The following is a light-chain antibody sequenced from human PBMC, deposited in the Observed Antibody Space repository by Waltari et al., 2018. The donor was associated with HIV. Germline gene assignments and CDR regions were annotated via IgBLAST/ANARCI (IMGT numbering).Light chain of an antibody. Sequence: QSVLTQPPSASGTPGQRVTISCSGSSSTIGSNTVNWYQHLPGTAPKPLIYTNNQRPSGVPDRFSGSKSGTSASLAISGLQSEDEADYYCAAWDDSLSGYVFGTGTKVTVL. CDR3: AAWDDSLSGYV. J-gene: IGLJ1*01. V-gene: IGLV1-44*01. CDR1: SSTIGSNT. CDR2: TNN.